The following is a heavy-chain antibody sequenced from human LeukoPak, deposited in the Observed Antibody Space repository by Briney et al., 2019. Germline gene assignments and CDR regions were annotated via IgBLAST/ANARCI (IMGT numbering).Heavy chain of an antibody. D-gene: IGHD1-1*01. V-gene: IGHV1-18*01. CDR1: RYNFNDFG. CDR2: ISALTGDT. CDR3: AREATGRAFDP. Sequence: ASVKVSCKASRYNFNDFGVTWVRQAPGQGLEWMGWISALTGDTNYAQKFQGRVTMTTDTSTDTAYMEMRSPRSDDTAVYYCAREATGRAFDPWGQGTLVTVSS. J-gene: IGHJ5*02.